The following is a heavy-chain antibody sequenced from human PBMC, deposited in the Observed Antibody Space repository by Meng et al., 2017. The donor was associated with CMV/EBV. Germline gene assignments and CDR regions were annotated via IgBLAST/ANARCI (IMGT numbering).Heavy chain of an antibody. V-gene: IGHV3-7*03. CDR3: ARDYSAVTITAFDY. Sequence: GESLKISCAASGFTFSSYWMSWVRQAPGKGLEWVANIKQDGSEKYYVDSVKGRFTISRDNAKNSLYLQMNSLRAEDTAVYYCARDYSAVTITAFDYWGQGTLVTVSS. D-gene: IGHD4-11*01. CDR1: GFTFSSYW. J-gene: IGHJ4*02. CDR2: IKQDGSEK.